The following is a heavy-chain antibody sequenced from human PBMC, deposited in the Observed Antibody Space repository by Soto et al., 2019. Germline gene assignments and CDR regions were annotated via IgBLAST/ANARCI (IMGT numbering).Heavy chain of an antibody. J-gene: IGHJ4*02. CDR2: INHSGST. CDR1: GGSFSGYY. CDR3: ARGGGARGFMIVVPAPPNFDY. D-gene: IGHD3-22*01. V-gene: IGHV4-34*01. Sequence: SETLSLTCAVYGGSFSGYYWSWIRQPPGKGLEWIGEINHSGSTNYNPSLKSRVTISVDTSKNQFSLKLSSVTAADTAVYYCARGGGARGFMIVVPAPPNFDYWGQGTLVTVSS.